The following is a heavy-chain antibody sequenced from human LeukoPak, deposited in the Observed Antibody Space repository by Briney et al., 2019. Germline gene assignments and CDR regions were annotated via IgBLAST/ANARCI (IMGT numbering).Heavy chain of an antibody. J-gene: IGHJ4*02. V-gene: IGHV4-30-4*08. CDR2: IYYSGST. CDR3: ARDGSPAGATSYFDY. Sequence: PSQTLSLTCTVSGGSISSGDYYWSWIRQPPGKGLEWIGYIYYSGSTYYNPSLKSRVTISVDTSKNQFSLKLSSVTAADTAVYYCARDGSPAGATSYFDYWGQGTLVTASS. D-gene: IGHD1-26*01. CDR1: GGSISSGDYY.